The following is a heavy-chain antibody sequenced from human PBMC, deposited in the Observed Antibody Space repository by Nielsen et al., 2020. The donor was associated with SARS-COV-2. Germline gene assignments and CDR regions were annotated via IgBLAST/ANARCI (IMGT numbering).Heavy chain of an antibody. Sequence: GGSLRLSCPASGFTLSSYWMSWVRQAPGKGLEWVANIKQDGSEKYYVDSVKGRFTISSDNAKNSLYLQMNSLRAEDTAVYYCARAGLFSSGSYFDYWGQGTLVTVSS. J-gene: IGHJ4*02. CDR1: GFTLSSYW. CDR3: ARAGLFSSGSYFDY. D-gene: IGHD6-19*01. CDR2: IKQDGSEK. V-gene: IGHV3-7*01.